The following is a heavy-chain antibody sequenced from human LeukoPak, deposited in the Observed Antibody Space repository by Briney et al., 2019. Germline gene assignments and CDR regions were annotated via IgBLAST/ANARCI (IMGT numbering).Heavy chain of an antibody. D-gene: IGHD1-7*01. CDR1: GGSISGYY. J-gene: IGHJ3*02. CDR3: ARLITGTTTAFDI. V-gene: IGHV4-4*07. Sequence: PSETPSLTCSVSGGSISGYYWTWIRQPAGKGLEWIGRVYTSGSTHYNPSLKTQLTMSVDTSKNQFSLKLSSVTAADTAVYYCARLITGTTTAFDIWGQGTMVTVSS. CDR2: VYTSGST.